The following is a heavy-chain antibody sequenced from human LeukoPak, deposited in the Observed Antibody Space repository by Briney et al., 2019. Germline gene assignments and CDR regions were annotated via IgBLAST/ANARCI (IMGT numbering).Heavy chain of an antibody. V-gene: IGHV3-74*01. J-gene: IGHJ4*02. D-gene: IGHD6-6*01. CDR2: INTDGSST. Sequence: PGGSLRLSCAASGFTFSSYWMHWVRQAPGKGLVWVSRINTDGSSTSYADSVKGRFTISRDNAKNTLYLQMNSLRAEDTAVYYCAQGSIAARPRGTGYWGQGTLVTVSS. CDR1: GFTFSSYW. CDR3: AQGSIAARPRGTGY.